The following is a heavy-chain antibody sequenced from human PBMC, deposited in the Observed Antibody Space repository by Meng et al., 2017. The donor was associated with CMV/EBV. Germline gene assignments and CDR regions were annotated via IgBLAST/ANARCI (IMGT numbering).Heavy chain of an antibody. J-gene: IGHJ6*02. Sequence: SVKVSCKASGGTFSSYPISWVRQAPGQGLEWMGRIIPILGIANYAQKFQGRVTITADKSTSTAYMELSSLRSEDTAVYYCARGPRRVARGSSSLYGMDVWGQGTTVTVSS. D-gene: IGHD6-13*01. CDR3: ARGPRRVARGSSSLYGMDV. CDR1: GGTFSSYP. V-gene: IGHV1-69*04. CDR2: IIPILGIA.